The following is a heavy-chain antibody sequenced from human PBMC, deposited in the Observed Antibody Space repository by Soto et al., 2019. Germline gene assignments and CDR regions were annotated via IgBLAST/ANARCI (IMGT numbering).Heavy chain of an antibody. CDR1: GGSISSGVYY. CDR2: IYYTETT. V-gene: IGHV4-61*08. Sequence: PSETLSLTCTVSGGSISSGVYYWSWIRQHPGKGLEWIGYIYYTETTTYHPSLKSRVTISIDTSRNQFSLKLNSVTAADTAVYYCARLGGYYQAFDQWGQGSLVTVSS. CDR3: ARLGGYYQAFDQ. D-gene: IGHD2-21*02. J-gene: IGHJ4*02.